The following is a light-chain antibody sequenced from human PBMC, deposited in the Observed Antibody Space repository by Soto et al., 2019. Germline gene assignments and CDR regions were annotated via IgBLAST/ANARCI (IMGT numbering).Light chain of an antibody. CDR1: QRFGSY. CDR3: QQRSNWPPLT. V-gene: IGKV3-11*01. CDR2: DAS. J-gene: IGKJ4*01. Sequence: EIGLPQSPPTLPLPPGKRAPLSCRASQRFGSYLAWYHQKPGQAPRLLIFDASNRATGIPARFSGSGSGTDFTLTISSLEPEDFAVYYCQQRSNWPPLTFGGGTKVEIK.